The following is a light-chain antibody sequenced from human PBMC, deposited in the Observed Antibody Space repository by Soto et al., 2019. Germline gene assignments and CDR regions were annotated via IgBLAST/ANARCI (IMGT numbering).Light chain of an antibody. J-gene: IGKJ5*01. CDR2: DAS. V-gene: IGKV3D-11*01. CDR3: QQRSNWIT. Sequence: IVMTQSPATLSLSPGERATLSCRASQGVSSYLAWFQHTPGQTPSLHIYDASNRATVIPASFSGSGPGTDFTLTISSLEPEDFAVYFCQQRSNWITFGQGTRLEIK. CDR1: QGVSSY.